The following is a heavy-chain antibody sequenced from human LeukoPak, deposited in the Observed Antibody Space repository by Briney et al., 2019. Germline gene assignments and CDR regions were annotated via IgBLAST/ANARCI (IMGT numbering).Heavy chain of an antibody. CDR3: ARDTITLVRGVIGY. V-gene: IGHV1-2*02. D-gene: IGHD3-10*01. J-gene: IGHJ4*02. Sequence: ASVKVSCKASGYTFTSYGISWVRQAPGQGLEWMGWINPNSGGTNYAQNFQGRVTMTRDTSISTAYMELSRLTSDDTAVYYCARDTITLVRGVIGYWGQGTLVTVSS. CDR1: GYTFTSYG. CDR2: INPNSGGT.